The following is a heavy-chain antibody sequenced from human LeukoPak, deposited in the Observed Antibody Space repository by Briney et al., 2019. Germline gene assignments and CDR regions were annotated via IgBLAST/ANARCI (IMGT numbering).Heavy chain of an antibody. J-gene: IGHJ4*02. CDR1: GLFSNFW. CDR3: ARGSSYGWYFDR. D-gene: IGHD5-18*01. V-gene: IGHV3-74*01. CDR2: INVDGRGT. Sequence: GGSLRLSCAASGLFSNFWMHWVRQAPGKGLVWVSGINVDGRGTTYADSVKGRFTISRDNAKNTLYLQMNSLRVEDTAVYFCARGSSYGWYFDRWGEGTLVTVSS.